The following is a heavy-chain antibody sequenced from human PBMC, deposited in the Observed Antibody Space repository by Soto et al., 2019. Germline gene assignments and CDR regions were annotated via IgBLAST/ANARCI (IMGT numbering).Heavy chain of an antibody. D-gene: IGHD3-10*01. CDR2: ISSSSSTI. CDR3: VRDGITMVRGVIIRDYYGMDV. CDR1: GFTFSSYS. Sequence: EVQLVESGGGLVQPGGSLRLSCVVSGFTFSSYSMNWVRQAPGKGLEWVSYISSSSSTIYYADSVKGRFTISRDNAKNSLYLQMNSLRDEDTAVYYCVRDGITMVRGVIIRDYYGMDVWGQGTTVTVSS. V-gene: IGHV3-48*02. J-gene: IGHJ6*02.